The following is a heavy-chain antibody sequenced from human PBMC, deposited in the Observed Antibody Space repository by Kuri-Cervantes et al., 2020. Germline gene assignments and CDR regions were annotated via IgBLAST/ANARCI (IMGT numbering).Heavy chain of an antibody. CDR1: GYTFTGYY. Sequence: ASVKVSCKASGYTFTGYYMHWVRQAPGQGLEWMGWINPNSGGTNYAQKFQGRVTMTRDTSISTAYMELSRLRSDDTAVYYCARGVRDNYYYYYMDVWGKGTTVTDSS. CDR3: ARGVRDNYYYYYMDV. J-gene: IGHJ6*03. CDR2: INPNSGGT. D-gene: IGHD4-23*01. V-gene: IGHV1-2*02.